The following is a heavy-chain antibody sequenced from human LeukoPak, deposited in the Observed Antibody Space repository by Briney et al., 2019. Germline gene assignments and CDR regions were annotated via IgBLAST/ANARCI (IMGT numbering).Heavy chain of an antibody. D-gene: IGHD3-22*01. CDR3: ARDYDDSSGYDWYFDL. Sequence: ASVKVSCKASGYIFTSYFMHWVRQAPGQGLEWMGIINPSGGSTSYAQKFQGRVTMTRDMSTSTVYMGLSSLRSEDTAVYYCARDYDDSSGYDWYFDLWGRGTLVTVSS. CDR2: INPSGGST. J-gene: IGHJ2*01. CDR1: GYIFTSYF. V-gene: IGHV1-46*01.